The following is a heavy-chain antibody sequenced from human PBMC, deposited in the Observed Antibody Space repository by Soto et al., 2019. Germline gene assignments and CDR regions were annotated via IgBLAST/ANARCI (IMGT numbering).Heavy chain of an antibody. Sequence: DVQLVESGGGLVKPGGSLRLSCAASGFNFITFSMNWVRQAPGKGLEWVSSISASSSSIYYAESVKGRFTVSRDNAKNSLYLQMNSLTAEDTALYYCVRDSYTRDACDIWGQGTTVPVSS. J-gene: IGHJ3*02. V-gene: IGHV3-21*01. D-gene: IGHD2-2*02. CDR3: VRDSYTRDACDI. CDR1: GFNFITFS. CDR2: ISASSSSI.